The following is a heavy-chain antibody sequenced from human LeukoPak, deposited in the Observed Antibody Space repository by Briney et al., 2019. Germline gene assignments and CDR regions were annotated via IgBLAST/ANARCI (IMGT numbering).Heavy chain of an antibody. CDR3: AKDRGSIAVAGIDY. Sequence: GGSLRLSCAASGFTFSNYAMNWVRQAPGKGLEWVSAISGSFGSTYYADSVKGGFTISRDNSKNTLYLQMNSLRAEDTPAYYCAKDRGSIAVAGIDYWGQGTLVTVSS. D-gene: IGHD6-19*01. V-gene: IGHV3-23*01. CDR1: GFTFSNYA. J-gene: IGHJ4*02. CDR2: ISGSFGST.